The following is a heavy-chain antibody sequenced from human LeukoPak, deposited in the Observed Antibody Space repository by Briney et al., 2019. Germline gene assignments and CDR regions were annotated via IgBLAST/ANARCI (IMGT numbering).Heavy chain of an antibody. CDR2: IYYSGST. J-gene: IGHJ5*02. Sequence: PSETLSLTCTVSGGSISSSSYYWGWVRQPPGKGLERIGSIYYSGSTYYNPSLKSRVTISVDTSKNQFSLKLSSVTAADTAVYYCARRDVGGGWLQFNWFDPWGQGTLVTVSS. CDR1: GGSISSSSYY. V-gene: IGHV4-39*01. CDR3: ARRDVGGGWLQFNWFDP. D-gene: IGHD5-24*01.